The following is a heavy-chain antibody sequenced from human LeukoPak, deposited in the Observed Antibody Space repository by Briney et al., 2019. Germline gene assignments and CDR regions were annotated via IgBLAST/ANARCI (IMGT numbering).Heavy chain of an antibody. D-gene: IGHD4/OR15-4a*01. CDR3: ARDTNYALGLGFDY. Sequence: GGSLRLSCAASGFTFSSYSMNWVRQAPGKGLEWVSYISSSSSTIYYADSVKGRFTISRDNAKNSLYLQMNSLRAEDTAVYYCARDTNYALGLGFDYWGQGTLATVSS. CDR2: ISSSSSTI. J-gene: IGHJ4*02. CDR1: GFTFSSYS. V-gene: IGHV3-48*01.